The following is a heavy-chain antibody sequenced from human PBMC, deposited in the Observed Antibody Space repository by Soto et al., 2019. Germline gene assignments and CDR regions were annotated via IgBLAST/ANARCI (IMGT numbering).Heavy chain of an antibody. CDR3: ARGNVRWPPYGMDV. J-gene: IGHJ6*02. V-gene: IGHV4-4*07. CDR1: GDSIISYY. D-gene: IGHD2-15*01. Sequence: PSETLSLTCTVSGDSIISYYWSWIRQPAGKGLEWIGRIYTSGSTNYNPSLKSRVTMSVDTSKNQFSLKLSSVTAADTAVYYCARGNVRWPPYGMDVWGQGTTVTVSS. CDR2: IYTSGST.